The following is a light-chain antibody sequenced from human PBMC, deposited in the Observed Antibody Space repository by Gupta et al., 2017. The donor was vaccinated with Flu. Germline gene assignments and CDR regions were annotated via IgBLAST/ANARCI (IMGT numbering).Light chain of an antibody. V-gene: IGLV3-21*02. CDR3: QVWDRNDDNLV. Sequence: SHVLTQPPSVSVAPGQTAKIICVGDNIGDKSVHWYKQKPGQAPVLVVNDDSDRPSGIPERFSGSTSDDTATLTISRVEDGDEADYYCQVWDRNDDNLVFGGGTKLTVL. J-gene: IGLJ2*01. CDR1: NIGDKS. CDR2: DDS.